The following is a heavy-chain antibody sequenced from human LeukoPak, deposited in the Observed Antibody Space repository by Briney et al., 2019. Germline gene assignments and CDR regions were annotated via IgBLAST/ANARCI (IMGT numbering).Heavy chain of an antibody. V-gene: IGHV4-39*01. J-gene: IGHJ4*02. CDR2: IYYSGST. CDR3: ARHIGYSSGWTDY. Sequence: SETLSLTCTVSGGSISSSSYYWGWIRQPPGKGLEWIGSIYYSGSTYYNPSLKSRVTISVDTSKNQISLKLSSVTAADRAVYYCARHIGYSSGWTDYWGQGTLSPSPQ. CDR1: GGSISSSSYY. D-gene: IGHD6-25*01.